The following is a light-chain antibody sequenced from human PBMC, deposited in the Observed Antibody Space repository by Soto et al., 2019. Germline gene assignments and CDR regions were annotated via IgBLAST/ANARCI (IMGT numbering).Light chain of an antibody. J-gene: IGLJ1*01. Sequence: QCALNQPASVSGSPGESSTISCTGTSSDIGGYNYVSWYQQHPGKAPKLMIFDVSNRPSGVSSRFSGSKSGNTASLTISGLQAEDEADYYCSSYTSFSTFSYVFGTGTKVTVL. CDR2: DVS. CDR1: SSDIGGYNY. CDR3: SSYTSFSTFSYV. V-gene: IGLV2-14*01.